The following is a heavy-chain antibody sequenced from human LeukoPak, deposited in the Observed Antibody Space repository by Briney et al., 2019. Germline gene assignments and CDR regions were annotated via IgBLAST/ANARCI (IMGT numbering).Heavy chain of an antibody. J-gene: IGHJ5*02. V-gene: IGHV3-23*01. Sequence: PGGSLRLSCAASGFTFSSYAMSWVRQAPGRGWEWVSAISGSGGSTYYADSVKGRFTISRDNSRNTLYLQVNSLRAEDTAVYYCAKQAGSVVSNWFDPWGQGNLVTVSS. D-gene: IGHD2-15*01. CDR2: ISGSGGST. CDR3: AKQAGSVVSNWFDP. CDR1: GFTFSSYA.